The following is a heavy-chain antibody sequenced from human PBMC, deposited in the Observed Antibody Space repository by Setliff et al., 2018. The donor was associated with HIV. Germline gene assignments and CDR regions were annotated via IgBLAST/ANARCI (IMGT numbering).Heavy chain of an antibody. CDR1: GFSFSSYS. V-gene: IGHV3-48*01. D-gene: IGHD3-10*01. CDR3: ARQITMVRGVYQPYYYYYMDV. CDR2: ISPSSTII. J-gene: IGHJ6*03. Sequence: GSLRLSCGASGFSFSSYSMNWVRQAPGKGLEWVSYISPSSTIIYYPDSVKGRFTTSRDNSKNTLYLQMNSLRAEDTAVYYCARQITMVRGVYQPYYYYYMDVWGKGTTVTVSS.